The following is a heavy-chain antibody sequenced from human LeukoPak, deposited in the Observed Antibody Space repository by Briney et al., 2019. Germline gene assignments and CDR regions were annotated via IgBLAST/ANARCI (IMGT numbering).Heavy chain of an antibody. J-gene: IGHJ4*02. CDR3: TRGVNWNYGDDFDY. CDR2: IRSKANSYAT. CDR1: GFTFSGSA. V-gene: IGHV3-73*01. Sequence: QAGGSLRLSCAASGFTFSGSAMHWVRQASGKGLEWVGRIRSKANSYATAYAASVKGRFTISRDDSKNTAYLQMNSLKTEDTAVYYCTRGVNWNYGDDFDYWGQGTLVTVSS. D-gene: IGHD1-7*01.